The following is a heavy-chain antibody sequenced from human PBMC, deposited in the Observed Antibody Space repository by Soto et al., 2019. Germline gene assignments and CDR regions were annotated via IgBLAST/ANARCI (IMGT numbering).Heavy chain of an antibody. J-gene: IGHJ4*02. D-gene: IGHD5-12*01. CDR3: ARDTQRGYSGYFDS. CDR1: GGSLSSGGYY. CDR2: IYYSGST. V-gene: IGHV4-31*03. Sequence: QVQLQESGPGLVKPSQTLSLSCTVSGGSLSSGGYYWSWIRQHPGKGLEWIGFIYYSGSTYYNPSLKSRVTISVDTSQNQSSVKLSSVTAADTAVYYCARDTQRGYSGYFDSWGQGTLVTVSS.